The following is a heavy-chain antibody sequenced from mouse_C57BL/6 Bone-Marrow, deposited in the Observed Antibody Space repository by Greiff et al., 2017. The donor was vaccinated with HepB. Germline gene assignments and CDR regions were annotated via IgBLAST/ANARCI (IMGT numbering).Heavy chain of an antibody. CDR2: INPNNGGT. Sequence: EVQLQQSGPELVKPGASVKISCKASGYTFTDYYMNWVKQSHGKSLEWIGDINPNNGGTSYNQKFKGKATLTVDKSSSTAYMELRSLTSEDSAVYYSARGPHSTTAYYCDDWGQGTTLTVSS. CDR3: ARGPHSTTAYYCDD. CDR1: GYTFTDYY. D-gene: IGHD1-2*01. V-gene: IGHV1-26*01. J-gene: IGHJ2*01.